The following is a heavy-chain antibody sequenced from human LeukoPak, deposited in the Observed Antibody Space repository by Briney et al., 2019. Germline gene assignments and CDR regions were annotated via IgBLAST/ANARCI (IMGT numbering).Heavy chain of an antibody. J-gene: IGHJ3*02. CDR3: ARERYGLRGAFDI. CDR1: GFTFSSYA. CDR2: ISYDGSNK. Sequence: GGSLRLSCAASGFTFSSYAMHWVRQAPGKGLEWVAVISYDGSNKYYADSVKGRFTISRDNSKNTLYLQMNSLRAEDTAVYYCARERYGLRGAFDIWGQGTMVTVSS. D-gene: IGHD5-18*01. V-gene: IGHV3-30*04.